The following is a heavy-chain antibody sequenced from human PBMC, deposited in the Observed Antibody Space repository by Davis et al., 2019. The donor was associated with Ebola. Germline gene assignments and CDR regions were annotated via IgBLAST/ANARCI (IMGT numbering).Heavy chain of an antibody. J-gene: IGHJ4*02. CDR2: ISATGVST. CDR3: ASHLGYSSSHIYY. Sequence: GESLKISCAASVLTFNSHAMSWVRQAPGKGLEWVSVISATGVSTYSIDSVKGRFIISRDNSKNTLYLQMNSLRAEDTAVYYCASHLGYSSSHIYYWGQGTVVTVSS. CDR1: VLTFNSHA. V-gene: IGHV3-23*01. D-gene: IGHD6-6*01.